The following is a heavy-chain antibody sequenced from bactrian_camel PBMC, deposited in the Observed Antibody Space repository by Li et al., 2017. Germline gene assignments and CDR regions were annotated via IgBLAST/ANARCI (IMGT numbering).Heavy chain of an antibody. CDR2: IDSDGST. CDR3: AAEVFPCRSYSDYAEH. V-gene: IGHV3S10*01. D-gene: IGHD4*01. Sequence: VQLVESGGGSVQHGGSLVLACVGSGDDQRMYCMGWVREAPGKAREGVAIIDSDGSTGYEDSVKGRFTISRDNAQNTIYLQMNNLKPEDTAVYYCAAEVFPCRSYSDYAEHWGQGTQVTVS. J-gene: IGHJ4*01. CDR1: GDDQRMYC.